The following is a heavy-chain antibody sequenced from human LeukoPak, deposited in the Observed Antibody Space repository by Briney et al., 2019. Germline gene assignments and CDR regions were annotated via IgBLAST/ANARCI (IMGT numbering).Heavy chain of an antibody. Sequence: GGSLRLSCAASGFTFSSYGMSWVRQAPGKGLEWVSAISGSGGSTYYADSVKGRFTISRDNSKNTLYLQMNSLRAEDTAVYYCAKDSDYDSSGTLGYWGQGTLVTVSS. CDR1: GFTFSSYG. J-gene: IGHJ4*02. D-gene: IGHD3-22*01. CDR2: ISGSGGST. CDR3: AKDSDYDSSGTLGY. V-gene: IGHV3-23*01.